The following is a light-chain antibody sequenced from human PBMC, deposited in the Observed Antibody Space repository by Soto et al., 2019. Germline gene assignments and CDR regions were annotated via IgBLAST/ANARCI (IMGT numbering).Light chain of an antibody. J-gene: IGKJ3*01. V-gene: IGKV3-20*01. Sequence: EIVLTQSPGTLSLSPGERATLSCRASQSVSSSYLAWYQQKPGQAPRLLIYGASSRATGIPDRFSGRGSGTVFTLSMSTVESEDFSVYYCQNYGSSFGPGTKVDMK. CDR1: QSVSSSY. CDR2: GAS. CDR3: QNYGSS.